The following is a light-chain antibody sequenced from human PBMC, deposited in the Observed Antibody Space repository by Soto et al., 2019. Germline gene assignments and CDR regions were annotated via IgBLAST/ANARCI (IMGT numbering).Light chain of an antibody. V-gene: IGKV3-11*01. CDR1: QSVSSD. CDR2: DAS. J-gene: IGKJ4*01. CDR3: QQRSNWPPLT. Sequence: EIVLTQSPATLSLSPGERATFSCRASQSVSSDLVWYQQTPGQAPRLLIYDASNRATGIPARFSGSGSGTDFTLTICGLEPEDGAVYYCQQRSNWPPLTVGGGTKVESK.